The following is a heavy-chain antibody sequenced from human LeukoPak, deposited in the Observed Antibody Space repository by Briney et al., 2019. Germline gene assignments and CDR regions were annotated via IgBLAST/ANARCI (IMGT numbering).Heavy chain of an antibody. CDR2: IRSSSSYI. CDR3: ARDGHFDY. J-gene: IGHJ4*02. Sequence: GGSLRLSCAASGFIFSSYPMHWVRQAPGKGLEWVSSIRSSSSYIYYADSVKGRFTTSRDNAKNSLYLQMNSLRVEDTAVYYCARDGHFDYWGQGTLVTVSS. D-gene: IGHD3/OR15-3a*01. CDR1: GFIFSSYP. V-gene: IGHV3-21*01.